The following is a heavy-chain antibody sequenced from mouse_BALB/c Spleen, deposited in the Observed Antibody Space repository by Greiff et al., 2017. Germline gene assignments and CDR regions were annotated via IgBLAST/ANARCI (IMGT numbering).Heavy chain of an antibody. V-gene: IGHV5-17*02. D-gene: IGHD1-2*01. CDR1: GFTFSSFG. CDR3: AREAHYYGYGRGNFDY. J-gene: IGHJ2*01. Sequence: EVQRVESGGGLVQPGGSRKLSCAASGFTFSSFGMHWVRQAPEKGLEWVAYISSGSSTIYYADTVKGRFTISRDNPKNTLFLQMTSLRSEDTAMYYCAREAHYYGYGRGNFDYWGQGTTLTVSS. CDR2: ISSGSSTI.